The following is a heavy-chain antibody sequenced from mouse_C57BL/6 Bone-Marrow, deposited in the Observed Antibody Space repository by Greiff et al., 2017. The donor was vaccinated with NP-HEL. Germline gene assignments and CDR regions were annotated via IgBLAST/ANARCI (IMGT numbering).Heavy chain of an antibody. Sequence: EVQLVESGGGLVKPGGSLKLSCAASGFTFSDYGMHWVRQAPEKGLEWVAYISSGSSTIYYADTVKGRFTICRDNAKNTLFLQMTSLRSEDTAMYYCARDYGSSYPSMAMDYWGQGTSVTVSS. D-gene: IGHD1-1*01. CDR3: ARDYGSSYPSMAMDY. CDR1: GFTFSDYG. J-gene: IGHJ4*01. V-gene: IGHV5-17*01. CDR2: ISSGSSTI.